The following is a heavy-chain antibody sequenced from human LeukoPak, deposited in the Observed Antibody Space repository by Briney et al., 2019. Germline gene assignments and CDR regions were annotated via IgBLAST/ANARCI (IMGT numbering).Heavy chain of an antibody. CDR3: ARDLGDYDFWSGYEGFDP. CDR2: ISAYNGNT. D-gene: IGHD3-3*01. Sequence: ASVKVSCKASGYTFTSYGISWVRQAPGQGLEWMGWISAYNGNTNYAQKLQGRVTMTTDTSTSTAYMELRSLRSDDTAVYYCARDLGDYDFWSGYEGFDPWAREPWSPSPQ. CDR1: GYTFTSYG. V-gene: IGHV1-18*01. J-gene: IGHJ5*02.